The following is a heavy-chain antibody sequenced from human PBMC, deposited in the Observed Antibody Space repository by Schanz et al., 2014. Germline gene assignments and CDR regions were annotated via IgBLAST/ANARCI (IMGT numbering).Heavy chain of an antibody. CDR2: ISHSGGSK. CDR3: AKQIHYDILTVTRN. D-gene: IGHD3-9*01. V-gene: IGHV3-23*04. J-gene: IGHJ4*02. Sequence: EVQLVESGGYLVQPGGSLRLSCSASGFTFSSYAMHWVRQASGKGLEWVSSISHSGGSKYYADSVKRRFTISRDNSKNTLYLQMNSLRAEDTAVYYCAKQIHYDILTVTRNWGQGTLVTVSS. CDR1: GFTFSSYA.